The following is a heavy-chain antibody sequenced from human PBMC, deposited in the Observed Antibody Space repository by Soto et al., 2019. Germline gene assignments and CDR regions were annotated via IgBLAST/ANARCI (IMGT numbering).Heavy chain of an antibody. CDR3: ARARFDSWSHIYYGLDV. Sequence: PSETLSLTCGVYGGSFSAYSWTWLRQFPGKGLEWIGEITHGGSTDYNPALKSRLVMSVDTSKNQFSLRVTSVTAADAAVYFCARARFDSWSHIYYGLDVWGQGTTVTVSS. J-gene: IGHJ6*02. V-gene: IGHV4-34*01. CDR1: GGSFSAYS. CDR2: ITHGGST. D-gene: IGHD3-3*01.